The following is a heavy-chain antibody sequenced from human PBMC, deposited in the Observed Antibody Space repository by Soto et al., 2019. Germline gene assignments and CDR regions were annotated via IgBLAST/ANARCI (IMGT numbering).Heavy chain of an antibody. CDR1: GFTFSSDW. V-gene: IGHV3-74*01. Sequence: PGGSLRLSCAASGFTFSSDWMHWVRQGPGKGLVWVSRINSDGSSTTYADSVKGRFTISRDNAKDTLYLQMNSLRAEDTAVYYSAIDTVSRFFYYYYYYYMDVWGKGTTVTVSS. CDR3: AIDTVSRFFYYYYYYYMDV. J-gene: IGHJ6*03. D-gene: IGHD4-4*01. CDR2: INSDGSST.